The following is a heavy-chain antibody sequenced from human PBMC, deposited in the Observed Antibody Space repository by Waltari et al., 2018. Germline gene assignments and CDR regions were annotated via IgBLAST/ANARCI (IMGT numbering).Heavy chain of an antibody. CDR1: EYSVRTGFY. CDR2: IYHLGNT. D-gene: IGHD3-22*01. CDR3: ARHRLDRGDSFDF. V-gene: IGHV4-38-2*02. J-gene: IGHJ4*02. Sequence: QVQLQESGPRLVKPSSTLSLPCTVSEYSVRTGFYGGWVRQSPGTGLRWIGRIYHLGNTRYNPPLSSRVAVSMDMSKNQFSLRLTSVTAADTAVYYCARHRLDRGDSFDFWGQGALVTVSS.